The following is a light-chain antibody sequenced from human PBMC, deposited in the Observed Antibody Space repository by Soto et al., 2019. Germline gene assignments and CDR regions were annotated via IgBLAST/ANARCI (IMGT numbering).Light chain of an antibody. CDR2: GAS. CDR3: QQYNSYWT. J-gene: IGKJ1*01. Sequence: EIVMTQSPATLSVSPGERATLSCRASQSVSINLAWYQQKPGQVPRLLIYGASTRANGIPARFSGSGFGTEFTLTISSLQPDDFATYYCQQYNSYWTFGQGTKVDIK. V-gene: IGKV3-15*01. CDR1: QSVSIN.